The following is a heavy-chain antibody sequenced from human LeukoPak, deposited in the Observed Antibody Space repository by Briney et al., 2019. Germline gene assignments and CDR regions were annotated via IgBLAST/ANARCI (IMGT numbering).Heavy chain of an antibody. CDR1: GFTFSSYS. CDR3: ATEPMVRKNVDY. V-gene: IGHV3-21*01. D-gene: IGHD3-10*01. J-gene: IGHJ4*02. CDR2: IISSRSYI. Sequence: GGSLRLSCAASGFTFSSYSMNWVRQAPGKGLEWVSSIISSRSYIYYAESVKGRFTISRDNAKNSLYMQMNTLRGEDTAVYYCATEPMVRKNVDYWGQGTLVTVSS.